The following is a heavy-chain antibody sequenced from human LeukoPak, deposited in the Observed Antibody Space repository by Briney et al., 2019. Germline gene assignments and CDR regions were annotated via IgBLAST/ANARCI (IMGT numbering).Heavy chain of an antibody. CDR2: INPNSGGT. J-gene: IGHJ4*02. V-gene: IGHV1-2*02. CDR1: GYTFTSYG. CDR3: ARVSQDSRGYKHVFDY. D-gene: IGHD3-22*01. Sequence: ASVKVSCKASGYTFTSYGISWVRQAPGQGLEWMGWINPNSGGTNYAQKFQGRVTMTRDTSISTAYMELSRLRSEDTAVYFCARVSQDSRGYKHVFDYWGQGTLVTVSS.